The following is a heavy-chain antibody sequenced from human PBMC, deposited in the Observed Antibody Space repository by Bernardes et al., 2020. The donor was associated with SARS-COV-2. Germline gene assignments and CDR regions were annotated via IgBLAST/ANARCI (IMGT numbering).Heavy chain of an antibody. Sequence: SEPLSLTCTVSGDSISTYYWSWIRQPPGKRLEWIGYTHYSGDSNYNPSLKSRLTISVDTSKNQFSLKLTSVTAADTAVYYCTRGGWSLDYWGQGTLVTVSS. D-gene: IGHD6-19*01. CDR3: TRGGWSLDY. J-gene: IGHJ4*02. V-gene: IGHV4-59*01. CDR1: GDSISTYY. CDR2: THYSGDS.